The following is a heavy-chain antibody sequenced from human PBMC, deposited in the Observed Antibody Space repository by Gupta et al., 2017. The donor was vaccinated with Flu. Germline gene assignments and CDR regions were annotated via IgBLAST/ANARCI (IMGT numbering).Heavy chain of an antibody. CDR2: IYYSGNT. CDR1: GGSINRNPYY. CDR3: ARHFVGYCSGGTCYDENDY. J-gene: IGHJ4*02. Sequence: QLQLQESGPGLVKPSETLSLTCIVSGGSINRNPYYWGWIRQPPGKGLEWIGSIYYSGNTYYNPSLKSRVTISVDTSKNQFSLKLSSVTAADTAVYYCARHFVGYCSGGTCYDENDYWGQGPLVTVSS. V-gene: IGHV4-39*01. D-gene: IGHD2-15*01.